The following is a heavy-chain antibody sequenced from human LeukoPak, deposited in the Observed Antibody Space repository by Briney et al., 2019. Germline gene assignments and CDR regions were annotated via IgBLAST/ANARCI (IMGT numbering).Heavy chain of an antibody. CDR3: ARERLLDDAFDI. D-gene: IGHD1-26*01. V-gene: IGHV4-59*12. CDR1: GGSISSYY. Sequence: SETLSLTCNVSGGSISSYYWSWIRQPPGKGLGWIGYIYYSGSTNYNPSLKSRVTISVDTSKNQFSLKLSSVTAADTAVYYCARERLLDDAFDIWGQGTMVTVSS. J-gene: IGHJ3*02. CDR2: IYYSGST.